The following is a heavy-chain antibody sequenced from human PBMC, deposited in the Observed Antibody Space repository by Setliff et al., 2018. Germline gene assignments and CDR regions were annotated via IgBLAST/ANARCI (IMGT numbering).Heavy chain of an antibody. V-gene: IGHV4-34*01. Sequence: SETLSLTCTFYGGPFSDYYWGWVRRTPGKGLEWITEINPSGTTNYIPSLKSRLTISVDTSKRQFSLKLNSVTAADTAVYYCRFWSYVYKNDYWAQGTLVTVSS. CDR2: INPSGTT. CDR3: RFWSYVYKNDY. J-gene: IGHJ4*02. CDR1: GGPFSDYY. D-gene: IGHD3-16*01.